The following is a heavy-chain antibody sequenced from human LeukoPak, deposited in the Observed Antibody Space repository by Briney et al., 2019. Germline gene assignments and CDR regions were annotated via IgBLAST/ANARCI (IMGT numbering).Heavy chain of an antibody. V-gene: IGHV3-74*01. D-gene: IGHD2-15*01. CDR2: ISSDGSST. CDR3: ARGRPHGSDY. CDR1: GFTFSSYA. J-gene: IGHJ4*02. Sequence: GGSLRLSCAASGFTFSSYAMNWVRQAPGKGLVWVSRISSDGSSTNYADSVKGRFTISRDNAKNTLYLQMNSLRVEDTAVYYCARGRPHGSDYWGQGTLVTVS.